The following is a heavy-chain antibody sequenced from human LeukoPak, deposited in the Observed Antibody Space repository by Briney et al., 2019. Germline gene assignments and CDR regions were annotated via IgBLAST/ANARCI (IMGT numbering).Heavy chain of an antibody. D-gene: IGHD1-26*01. CDR1: GFTVSGNY. CDR3: AKVRWDHRELLLALDY. V-gene: IGHV3-53*05. J-gene: IGHJ4*02. CDR2: IYSDDTT. Sequence: SGGSLRLSCAVSGFTVSGNYMSWIRQAPGKGLEWVSLIYSDDTTLYADSVKGRSTISRDNSKNTLYLQMNSLRAEDTAVYYCAKVRWDHRELLLALDYWGQGTLVTVSS.